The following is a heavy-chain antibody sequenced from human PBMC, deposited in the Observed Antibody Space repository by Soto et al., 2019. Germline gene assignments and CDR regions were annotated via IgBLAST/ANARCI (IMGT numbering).Heavy chain of an antibody. Sequence: SVRVSCKASGFTFTSSAMQWVRQARGQRLEWIGWIVVGSGNTNYAQKFQERVTITRDMSTSTAYMELSSLRSEDTAVYYCAAAYYDILTGYANFDYWGQGTLVTVSS. CDR2: IVVGSGNT. CDR3: AAAYYDILTGYANFDY. J-gene: IGHJ4*02. V-gene: IGHV1-58*02. D-gene: IGHD3-9*01. CDR1: GFTFTSSA.